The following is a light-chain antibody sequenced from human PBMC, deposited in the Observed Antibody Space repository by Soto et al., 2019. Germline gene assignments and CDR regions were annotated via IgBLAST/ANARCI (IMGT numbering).Light chain of an antibody. J-gene: IGLJ1*01. CDR3: NSYAGSNTYV. V-gene: IGLV2-8*01. Sequence: QSALTQPPSASXSPGQSVTISCTGTSNDVGGYNFVSWYQHHPGKAPKLIIYEVTKRPSGVPNRFSGSKSGNTASLTVSGLQAEDEADYYCNSYAGSNTYVFGTGTKVTVL. CDR2: EVT. CDR1: SNDVGGYNF.